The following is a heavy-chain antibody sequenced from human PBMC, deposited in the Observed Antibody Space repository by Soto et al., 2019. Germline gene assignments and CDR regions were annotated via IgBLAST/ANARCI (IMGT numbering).Heavy chain of an antibody. V-gene: IGHV3-23*01. Sequence: EMQLLESGGGLVQPGGSLRLFCAASGFTFTNYAMTRVRQAPGKGLEWVSTITPTGATFYGDTVKGRFTISRDNSRSTVFLQMNSLRAEDTAMYYCARTDKFNSQSSGWANRFDYWGQGTLVTVSS. CDR3: ARTDKFNSQSSGWANRFDY. J-gene: IGHJ4*02. D-gene: IGHD6-19*01. CDR1: GFTFTNYA. CDR2: ITPTGAT.